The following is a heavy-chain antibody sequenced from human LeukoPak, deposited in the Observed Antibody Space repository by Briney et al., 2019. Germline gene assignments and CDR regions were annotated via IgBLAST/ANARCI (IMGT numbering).Heavy chain of an antibody. CDR3: ARDAHVGYRSSTSCYTGV. J-gene: IGHJ6*02. CDR1: GGSISSGGYY. V-gene: IGHV4-31*03. CDR2: IYYSGST. Sequence: SQTLSLTCTVSGGSISSGGYYWSWIRQHPGKGLEWIGYIYYSGSTYYNPSLKSRVTISVDTSKNQFSLKLSSVTAADTAVYYCARDAHVGYRSSTSCYTGVWGQGTTVTVSS. D-gene: IGHD2-2*02.